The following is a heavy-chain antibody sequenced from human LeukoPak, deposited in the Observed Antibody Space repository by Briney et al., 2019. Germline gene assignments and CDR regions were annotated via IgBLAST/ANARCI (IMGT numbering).Heavy chain of an antibody. CDR2: IYHSGST. CDR3: AGAGRRFLGPDY. CDR1: GYSISSGYY. V-gene: IGHV4-38-2*02. J-gene: IGHJ4*02. Sequence: SETLSLTCTVSGYSISSGYYWGWIRQPPGKGLERIGSIYHSGSTYYNPSLKSRVTISVDTSKNQFSLKLSSVTAADTAVYYCAGAGRRFLGPDYWGQGTLVTVSS. D-gene: IGHD3-3*01.